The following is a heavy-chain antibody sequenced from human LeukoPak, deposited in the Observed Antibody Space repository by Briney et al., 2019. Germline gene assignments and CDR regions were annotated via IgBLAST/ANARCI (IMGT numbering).Heavy chain of an antibody. CDR3: AGYCSSTSCYDAFDI. Sequence: ASVKVSCKASGYTFTGYYMHWVRQAPGQGLEWMGWINPNSGGTNYAQKFQGRVTMTRDTSISTAYMELSRLRSDDTAVYYCAGYCSSTSCYDAFDIWGQGTMVTVSS. CDR1: GYTFTGYY. D-gene: IGHD2-2*01. J-gene: IGHJ3*02. V-gene: IGHV1-2*02. CDR2: INPNSGGT.